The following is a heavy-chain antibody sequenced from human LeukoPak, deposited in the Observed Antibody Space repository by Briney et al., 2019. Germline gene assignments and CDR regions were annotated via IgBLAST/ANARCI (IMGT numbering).Heavy chain of an antibody. D-gene: IGHD7-27*01. CDR3: TTGNWGPH. V-gene: IGHV3-15*07. J-gene: IGHJ4*02. CDR2: IKRKTDGGTT. Sequence: GGSLRLSCAASGFTFNDAWMNWVRQAPGKGLEWVGRIKRKTDGGTTDYAAPVKGRFTISRDDSKNTLYLQMNSLKTEDTAVYFCTTGNWGPHWGQGTLVTVSS. CDR1: GFTFNDAW.